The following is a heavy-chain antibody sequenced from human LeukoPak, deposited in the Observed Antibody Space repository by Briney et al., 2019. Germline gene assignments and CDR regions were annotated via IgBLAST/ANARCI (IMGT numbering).Heavy chain of an antibody. V-gene: IGHV2-70*04. J-gene: IGHJ3*02. CDR2: IDWDDDK. CDR3: ARMGDDYGDAFDI. D-gene: IGHD4-17*01. Sequence: ESGPTLVNPTQTLTLTCTFSGFSLGTSGMRVSWIRQPPGKALEWLARIDWDDDKFYSTSLKTRLTISKDASKNQVVLTMTNMDPVDTATYYCARMGDDYGDAFDICGQGTMVTVSS. CDR1: GFSLGTSGMR.